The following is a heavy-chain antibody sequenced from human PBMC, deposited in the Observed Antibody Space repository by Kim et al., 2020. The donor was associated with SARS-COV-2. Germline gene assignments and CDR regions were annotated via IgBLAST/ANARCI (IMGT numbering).Heavy chain of an antibody. V-gene: IGHV3-23*01. Sequence: YADSVKGRFTISRDNSKNTLYLQMNSLRAEDTAVYYCAKAVEAIRDAFDIWGQGTMVTVSS. D-gene: IGHD2-2*02. CDR3: AKAVEAIRDAFDI. J-gene: IGHJ3*02.